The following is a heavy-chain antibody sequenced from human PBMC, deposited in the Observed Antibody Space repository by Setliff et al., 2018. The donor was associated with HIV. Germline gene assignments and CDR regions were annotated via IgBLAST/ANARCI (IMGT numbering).Heavy chain of an antibody. CDR3: ARVEATVRGATYGMDV. J-gene: IGHJ6*02. D-gene: IGHD3-10*01. CDR2: MYFSGNA. Sequence: PSETLSLTCTVSGGSISSGNHYWSWIRQAPGKGLEWIGTMYFSGNARNSPSLKSRVTISVDTSKNQLSLNLTSVTAADTAVYYCARVEATVRGATYGMDVWGQGTTVTVSS. V-gene: IGHV4-61*01. CDR1: GGSISSGNHY.